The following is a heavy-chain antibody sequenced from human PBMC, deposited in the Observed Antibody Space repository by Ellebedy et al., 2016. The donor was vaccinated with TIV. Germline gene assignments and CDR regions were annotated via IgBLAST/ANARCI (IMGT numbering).Heavy chain of an antibody. CDR1: GVTFSDGV. V-gene: IGHV3-72*01. D-gene: IGHD4-17*01. Sequence: GESLKISCAASGVTFSDGVMDWVRQVPGKGLEWLARSRNKASGYTTEYAASVKGRFAISRDDSKNSLYLQMNSLKTEDTAVYYCARGTTGALPFESWGPGTLVTVSS. CDR3: ARGTTGALPFES. J-gene: IGHJ4*02. CDR2: SRNKASGYTT.